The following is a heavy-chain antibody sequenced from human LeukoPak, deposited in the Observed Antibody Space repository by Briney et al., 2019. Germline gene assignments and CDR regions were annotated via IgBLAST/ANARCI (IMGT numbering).Heavy chain of an antibody. Sequence: PGGSLRLSCAASGFTFSSYGMHWVRQAPGKGLEWVAVISYDGSNKYYADSVKGRFTISRDNSKNTPYLQMNSLRAEDTAVYYCAKDSSSSGWLDYWGQGTLVTVSS. J-gene: IGHJ4*02. V-gene: IGHV3-30*18. CDR2: ISYDGSNK. CDR3: AKDSSSSGWLDY. D-gene: IGHD6-19*01. CDR1: GFTFSSYG.